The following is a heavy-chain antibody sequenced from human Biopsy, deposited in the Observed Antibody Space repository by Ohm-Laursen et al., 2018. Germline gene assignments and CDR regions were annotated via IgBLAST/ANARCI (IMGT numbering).Heavy chain of an antibody. CDR3: GREPKTGTAEAWYFDL. V-gene: IGHV4-31*03. J-gene: IGHJ2*01. D-gene: IGHD3-9*01. CDR1: GASVKTSGYF. Sequence: TLSLTCSVSGASVKTSGYFWAWIRQRPGKGLEWIGYISYNERTHYNPSLTSRLAISFDTSNNRISLQLRSVSVADTAVYYCGREPKTGTAEAWYFDLWGRGSPVTVPS. CDR2: ISYNERT.